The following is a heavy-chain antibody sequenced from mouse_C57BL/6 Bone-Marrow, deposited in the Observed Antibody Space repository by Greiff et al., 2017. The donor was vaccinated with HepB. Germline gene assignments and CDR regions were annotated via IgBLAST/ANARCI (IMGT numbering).Heavy chain of an antibody. CDR2: IDPSDSYT. J-gene: IGHJ2*01. D-gene: IGHD1-1*01. CDR3: ARAMTTVVAKEDY. CDR1: GYTFTSYW. V-gene: IGHV1-59*01. Sequence: VQLKQPGAELVRPGTSVKLSCKASGYTFTSYWMHWVKQRPGQGLEWIGVIDPSDSYTNYNQKFKGKATLTVDTSSSTAYMQLSSLTSEDSAVYYCARAMTTVVAKEDYWGQGTTLTVSS.